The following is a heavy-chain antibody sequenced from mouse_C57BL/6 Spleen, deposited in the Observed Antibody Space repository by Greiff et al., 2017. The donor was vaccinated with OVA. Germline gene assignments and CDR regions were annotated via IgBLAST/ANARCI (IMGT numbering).Heavy chain of an antibody. D-gene: IGHD2-3*01. V-gene: IGHV5-17*01. CDR3: ARDGYSVDY. CDR2: ISSGSSTI. CDR1: GFTFSDSG. Sequence: EVKLVESGGGLVKPGGSLKLSCAASGFTFSDSGMHWVRQAPEKGLEWVAYISSGSSTIYYADTVKGRFTISRDNAKNTLFLQMTSLRSEDTAMYYCARDGYSVDYWGQGTTLTVSS. J-gene: IGHJ2*01.